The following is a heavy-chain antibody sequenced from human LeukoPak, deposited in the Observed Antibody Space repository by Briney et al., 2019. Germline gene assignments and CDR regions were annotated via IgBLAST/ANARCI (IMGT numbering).Heavy chain of an antibody. J-gene: IGHJ4*02. V-gene: IGHV4-38-2*02. Sequence: SETLSLTCTVSGYSISSGYYWGWIRQPPGKGLEWIGSIYHSGSTYYNPSLKSRITISVDKSKNQFSLKLSSVTAADTAVYYCASRSSGWYFENWGQGTLVTVSS. CDR2: IYHSGST. CDR1: GYSISSGYY. D-gene: IGHD6-19*01. CDR3: ASRSSGWYFEN.